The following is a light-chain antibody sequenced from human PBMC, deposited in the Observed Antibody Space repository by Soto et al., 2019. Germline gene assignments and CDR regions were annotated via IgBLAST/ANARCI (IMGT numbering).Light chain of an antibody. V-gene: IGKV3-20*01. Sequence: EIVLTQSPGTLSLSPGERATLSCRASQSVSSNYLAWYQQKPGQAPRLLIYGVSSRATGIPDRFSGSGSGTDFTLTISGLEPEDFAVYYCQQYGSSPRTFGQGTKLEIK. CDR3: QQYGSSPRT. J-gene: IGKJ2*01. CDR2: GVS. CDR1: QSVSSNY.